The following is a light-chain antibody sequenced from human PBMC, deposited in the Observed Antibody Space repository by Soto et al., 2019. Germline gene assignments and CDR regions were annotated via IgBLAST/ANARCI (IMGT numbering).Light chain of an antibody. Sequence: DIQMTQSPSSVSASVGDRVTITCRASQGINTWLAWYQQRPGKAPNLLIYAASSLQSGVPSRFSGSGSVTDFTLTISSLQPEDSATYYCQQTNNFPLTFGQGTKVEIK. CDR1: QGINTW. CDR3: QQTNNFPLT. J-gene: IGKJ1*01. CDR2: AAS. V-gene: IGKV1-12*01.